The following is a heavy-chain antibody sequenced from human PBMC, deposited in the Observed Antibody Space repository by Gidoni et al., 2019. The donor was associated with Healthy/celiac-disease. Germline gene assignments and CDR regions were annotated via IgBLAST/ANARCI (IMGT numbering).Heavy chain of an antibody. CDR3: ARGSGSYYSHYFDY. D-gene: IGHD3-10*01. V-gene: IGHV3-53*04. CDR1: VFTVSSNY. Sequence: EVQLVESGGGLVQPGGSLRLSCAASVFTVSSNYMSWVRQAPGKGLEWVSVIYSGGSTYYADSVKGRFTISRHNSKNTLYLQMNSLRAEDTAVYYCARGSGSYYSHYFDYWGQGTLVTVSS. J-gene: IGHJ4*02. CDR2: IYSGGST.